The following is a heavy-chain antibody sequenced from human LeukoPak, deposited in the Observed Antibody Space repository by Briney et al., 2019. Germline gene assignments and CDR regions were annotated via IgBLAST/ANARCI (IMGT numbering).Heavy chain of an antibody. V-gene: IGHV5-51*01. CDR3: ARRYCSSTSCYEYFDY. CDR2: IYPGDSDT. D-gene: IGHD2-2*01. Sequence: GESLKISCKGSGYSFTSYWIGWVRQMPGKGLEWRGIIYPGDSDTRYSPSFQGQVTISADKSISTAYLQWSSLKASDTAMYYCARRYCSSTSCYEYFDYWGQGTLVTVSS. CDR1: GYSFTSYW. J-gene: IGHJ4*02.